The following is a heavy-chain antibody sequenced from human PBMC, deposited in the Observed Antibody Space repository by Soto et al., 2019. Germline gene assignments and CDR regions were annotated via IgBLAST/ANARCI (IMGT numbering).Heavy chain of an antibody. Sequence: GGSLRLSCAASGFTFSSYGMHWVRQAPGKGLEWVAVISYDGSNKYYADSVKGRFTTSRDNSKNTLYLQMNSLRAEDTAVYYCAKDADDAFDIWGQGTMVTVSS. V-gene: IGHV3-30*18. J-gene: IGHJ3*02. CDR3: AKDADDAFDI. CDR1: GFTFSSYG. CDR2: ISYDGSNK.